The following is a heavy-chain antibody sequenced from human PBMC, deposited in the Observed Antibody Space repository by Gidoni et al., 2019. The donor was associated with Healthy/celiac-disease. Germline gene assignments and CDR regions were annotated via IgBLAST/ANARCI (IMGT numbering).Heavy chain of an antibody. CDR2: LYYSGST. CDR3: ARHGRLAIMGWFDP. Sequence: LQLQESGPGLVQPSETLSLTCTVSGGSISSSSYYLGWIRQPPGKGLEGIGRLYYSGSTYYNPARKSRGTISVDTSKNQFALKLSSVTAADTAVYYCARHGRLAIMGWFDPWGQGTLVTVSS. CDR1: GGSISSSSYY. D-gene: IGHD3-9*01. J-gene: IGHJ5*02. V-gene: IGHV4-39*01.